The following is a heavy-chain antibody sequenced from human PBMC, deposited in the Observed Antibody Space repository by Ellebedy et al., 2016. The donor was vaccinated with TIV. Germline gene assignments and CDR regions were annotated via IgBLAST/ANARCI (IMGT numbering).Heavy chain of an antibody. V-gene: IGHV3-23*01. J-gene: IGHJ3*01. CDR2: ISGSGDRI. CDR1: GFTFSSYS. D-gene: IGHD5-12*01. CDR3: VQARLQGAAYDV. Sequence: GESLKISCAASGFTFSSYSMTWVRQDPGKGLEWVSSISGSGDRIYYTDSVKGRFTISSDNSKNTLYLEMNRLRAEDTALYYCVQARLQGAAYDVWGQGTAVTVSS.